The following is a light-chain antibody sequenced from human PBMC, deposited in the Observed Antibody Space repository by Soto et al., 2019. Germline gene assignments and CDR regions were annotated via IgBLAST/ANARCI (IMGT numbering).Light chain of an antibody. V-gene: IGKV1-39*01. J-gene: IGKJ2*01. Sequence: EIQMTQSPSSLSAFVGDRVTITCRASQSINDHLNWYQQKPAKAPKLLIYAASSLQSGVPSRFSGSGSGTDFTLTISTLQPEDFATYYCQQSFGTPPTFGQGTKLEIK. CDR2: AAS. CDR1: QSINDH. CDR3: QQSFGTPPT.